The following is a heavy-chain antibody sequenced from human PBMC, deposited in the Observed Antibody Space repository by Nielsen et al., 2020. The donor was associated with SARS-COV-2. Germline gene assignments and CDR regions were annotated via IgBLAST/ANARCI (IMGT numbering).Heavy chain of an antibody. D-gene: IGHD5-24*01. J-gene: IGHJ4*02. CDR1: GFTFSSYS. Sequence: GESLKISCAASGFTFSSYSMNWVRQAPGKGLEWVSSISSSSSYTYYADSVKGRFTISRDNSKNTLYLQMNSLRAEDTAVYYCAKEDGYNYKDYWGQGTLVTVSS. CDR2: ISSSSSYT. CDR3: AKEDGYNYKDY. V-gene: IGHV3-21*04.